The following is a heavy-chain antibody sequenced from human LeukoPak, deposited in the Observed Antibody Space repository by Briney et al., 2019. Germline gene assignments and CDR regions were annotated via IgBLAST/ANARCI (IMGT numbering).Heavy chain of an antibody. CDR3: VRRSSGGLDV. CDR2: IGSTGDDT. Sequence: GGSLRLSCAASGFTFSSYAMNWVRQAPGKGLESVSAIGSTGDDTYYPESLKGRFTISRDNSKNTLYLQMSSLRVEDTAVYYCVRRSSGGLDVWGQGTTVTVSS. D-gene: IGHD3-10*01. CDR1: GFTFSSYA. V-gene: IGHV3-64D*09. J-gene: IGHJ6*02.